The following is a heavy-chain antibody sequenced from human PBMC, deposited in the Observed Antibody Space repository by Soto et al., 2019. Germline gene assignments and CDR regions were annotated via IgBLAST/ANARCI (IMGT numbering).Heavy chain of an antibody. D-gene: IGHD2-15*01. CDR2: ITSDGGST. CDR3: AREGSGYYMDV. J-gene: IGHJ6*03. Sequence: EVQLVESGGGLVQPGGSLRLSCAASGFTFSSHWLHWVRQAPGKGLMWVSRITSDGGSTSYADSVKGRFTISRDNAKNTLYLQMNRLRAEDTDVYYCAREGSGYYMDVWGKGTTVTVSS. CDR1: GFTFSSHW. V-gene: IGHV3-74*01.